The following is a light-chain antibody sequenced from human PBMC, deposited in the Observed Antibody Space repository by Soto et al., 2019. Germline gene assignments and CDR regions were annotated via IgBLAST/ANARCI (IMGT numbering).Light chain of an antibody. V-gene: IGLV1-51*02. CDR2: ENN. CDR3: GTWDSSLSRVV. Sequence: VLTQPPSVSAAPGQKVTISCSRSSSNIGNNYVSWYQQLPGTAPKLLIYENNKRPSGIPDRFSGSKSGTSATLGITGLQTGDEADYYCGTWDSSLSRVVFGGGTKVTVL. CDR1: SSNIGNNY. J-gene: IGLJ2*01.